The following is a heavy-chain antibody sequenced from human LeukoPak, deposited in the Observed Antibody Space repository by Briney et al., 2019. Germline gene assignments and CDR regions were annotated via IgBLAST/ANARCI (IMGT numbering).Heavy chain of an antibody. J-gene: IGHJ3*02. CDR1: GFTFSSYV. CDR3: AKDLVRMRGYYDSSLGAFDI. CDR2: IWYDGSNK. Sequence: PGGSLRLSCAASGFTFSSYVMHWVRQAPGKGLEWVAVIWYDGSNKYYADSVKGRFTISRDNSKNTLYLQMNSLRAEDTAVYYCAKDLVRMRGYYDSSLGAFDIWGQGTMVTVSS. D-gene: IGHD3-22*01. V-gene: IGHV3-33*06.